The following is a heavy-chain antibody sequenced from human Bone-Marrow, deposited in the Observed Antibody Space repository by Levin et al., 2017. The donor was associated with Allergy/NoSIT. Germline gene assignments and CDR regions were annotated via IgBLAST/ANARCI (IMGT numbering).Heavy chain of an antibody. J-gene: IGHJ3*02. CDR3: ARDRNSGYSGGDALDI. D-gene: IGHD3-22*01. CDR1: GFTFSRHW. Sequence: SCEASGFTFSRHWMTWVRQAPGKGLEWVGNVKEDGSEQYYVDSVKGRFTMSRDNAKNSLYLQMDSLRADDTAVYYCARDRNSGYSGGDALDIWGQGTTVTVSS. CDR2: VKEDGSEQ. V-gene: IGHV3-7*01.